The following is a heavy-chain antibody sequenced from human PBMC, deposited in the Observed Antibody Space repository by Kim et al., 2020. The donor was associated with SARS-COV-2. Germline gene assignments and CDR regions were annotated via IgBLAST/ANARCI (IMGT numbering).Heavy chain of an antibody. CDR3: ARLLTNYPRD. Sequence: GNSYYTPFLKSRVTIPEDTSQNQVSLKLTSVTAADTAVYYCARLLTNYPRDWGQGTLVTVSS. CDR2: GNS. J-gene: IGHJ4*02. D-gene: IGHD1-7*01. V-gene: IGHV4-30-2*04.